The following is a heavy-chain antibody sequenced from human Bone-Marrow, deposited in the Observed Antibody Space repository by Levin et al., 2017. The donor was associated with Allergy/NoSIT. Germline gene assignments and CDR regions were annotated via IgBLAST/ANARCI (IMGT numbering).Heavy chain of an antibody. CDR2: ISYDGSNK. D-gene: IGHD2-8*02. Sequence: PGGSLRLSCAASGFSFSSYAMHWVRQVPGKGLEWVALISYDGSNKYYADSVKGRFTISRDNSKNTLYLQMNSLRAEDTAVYSCARVQVGRGSHYYYYYYGMDVWGQGTTVTVSS. CDR1: GFSFSSYA. V-gene: IGHV3-30-3*01. CDR3: ARVQVGRGSHYYYYYYGMDV. J-gene: IGHJ6*02.